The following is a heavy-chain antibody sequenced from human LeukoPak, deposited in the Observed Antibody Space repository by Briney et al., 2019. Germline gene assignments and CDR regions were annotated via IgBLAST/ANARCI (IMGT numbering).Heavy chain of an antibody. J-gene: IGHJ4*02. CDR2: ISGSGGNT. CDR1: GFTFSRNG. V-gene: IGHV3-23*01. D-gene: IGHD3-22*01. Sequence: GGSLRLSCAASGFTFSRNGMTWVRQAPGKGLEWVSAISGSGGNTYYADSVKGRFTISRDDSKNTLYLQMNSLRAEDTAVYYCANIYDSSDYYFDYWGQGTLVTVSS. CDR3: ANIYDSSDYYFDY.